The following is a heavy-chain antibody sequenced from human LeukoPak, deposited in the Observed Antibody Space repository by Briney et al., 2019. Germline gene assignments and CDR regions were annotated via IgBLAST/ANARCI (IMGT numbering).Heavy chain of an antibody. CDR2: INPNSGGT. D-gene: IGHD5-18*01. J-gene: IGHJ5*02. CDR1: GYTFTGYY. V-gene: IGHV1-2*04. Sequence: ASVKVPCKASGYTFTGYYMHWVRQAPGQGLEWMGWINPNSGGTNYAQKFQGWVTMTRDTSISTAYMELSRLRSDDTAVYYCARGGGALRRGYSYGNWFDPWGQGTLVTVSS. CDR3: ARGGGALRRGYSYGNWFDP.